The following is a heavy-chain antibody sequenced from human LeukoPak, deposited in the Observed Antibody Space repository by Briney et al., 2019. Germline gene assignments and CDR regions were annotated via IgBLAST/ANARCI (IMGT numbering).Heavy chain of an antibody. D-gene: IGHD4-17*01. V-gene: IGHV3-48*01. CDR3: ARDRMTTVTTGLFQH. Sequence: GGSLRLSCAASGFTFSSYSMNWVRQAPGKGLEWVSYISSSSSTIYYADSVKGRFTISRDNAKNSLYLRMNSLRAEDTAVYYCARDRMTTVTTGLFQHWGQGTLVTVSS. CDR2: ISSSSSTI. CDR1: GFTFSSYS. J-gene: IGHJ1*01.